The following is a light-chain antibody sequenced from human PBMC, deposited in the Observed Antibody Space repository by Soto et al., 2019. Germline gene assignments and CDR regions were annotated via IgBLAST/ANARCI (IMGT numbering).Light chain of an antibody. CDR2: VVS. Sequence: DIQMTQSPSSLSASVGDRVTITWRASQGIRNDLLGWYQQKPGKAPKCLIYVVSSLQSGVPSRFSGSGSGTDFTLTISSLQPEDFATYYCLQHDTYPLTFGQGTKVEIK. J-gene: IGKJ1*01. V-gene: IGKV1-17*01. CDR1: QGIRND. CDR3: LQHDTYPLT.